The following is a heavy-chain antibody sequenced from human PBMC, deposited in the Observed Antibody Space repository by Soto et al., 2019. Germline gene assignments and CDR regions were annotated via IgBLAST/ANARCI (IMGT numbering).Heavy chain of an antibody. J-gene: IGHJ4*02. CDR2: IIPILGKP. CDR1: GGTFSSYT. Sequence: QVQLVQSGAEVKKPGSSVKVSCKTSGGTFSSYTVNWVRQAPGQGPEWMGRIIPILGKPNYAQKFQGRVTITADTSTSTAYMEVTSLRSEDTAVYYCATDVDLPYEFWGQGTLVTVSS. D-gene: IGHD3-16*01. CDR3: ATDVDLPYEF. V-gene: IGHV1-69*02.